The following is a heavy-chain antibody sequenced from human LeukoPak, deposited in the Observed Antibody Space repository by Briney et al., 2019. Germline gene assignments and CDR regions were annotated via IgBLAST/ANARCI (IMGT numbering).Heavy chain of an antibody. D-gene: IGHD2-21*01. Sequence: SETLSLTCTVSGVSMSAYRWSWVRQSPEKGLEWIGCINTKGETSYNPSLKSRVTTSVDTSKSQFSLRLTSVTAADTPVYYCATSNDAKIAPFDHWGQGAPVTVSS. CDR2: INTKGET. J-gene: IGHJ4*02. CDR3: ATSNDAKIAPFDH. CDR1: GVSMSAYR. V-gene: IGHV4-4*09.